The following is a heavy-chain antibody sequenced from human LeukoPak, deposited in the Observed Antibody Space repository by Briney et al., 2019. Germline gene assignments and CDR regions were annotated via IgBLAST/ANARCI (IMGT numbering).Heavy chain of an antibody. D-gene: IGHD3-10*02. CDR1: GFTFSRYS. CDR3: AELGITMIGGV. V-gene: IGHV3-21*04. Sequence: GGSLRLSCAASGFTFSRYSMNWVRQAPGKGLEWISSITSSGIYIYYADSVKGRFTISRDNAKNSLYLQMNSLRPEDTAVYYCAELGITMIGGVWGKGTTVTISS. J-gene: IGHJ6*04. CDR2: ITSSGIYI.